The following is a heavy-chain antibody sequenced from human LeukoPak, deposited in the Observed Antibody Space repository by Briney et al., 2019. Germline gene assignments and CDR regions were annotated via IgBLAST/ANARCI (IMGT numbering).Heavy chain of an antibody. CDR2: INPNSGGT. Sequence: GASVKVSCKASGYTFTGYYMNWVRQAPGQGLEWMGWINPNSGGTNYAQKFQGRVTMTRDMSTSTVYMELSSLRSEDTAVYYCARDNDFDYWGQGTLVTVSS. J-gene: IGHJ4*02. CDR1: GYTFTGYY. CDR3: ARDNDFDY. D-gene: IGHD2-8*01. V-gene: IGHV1-2*02.